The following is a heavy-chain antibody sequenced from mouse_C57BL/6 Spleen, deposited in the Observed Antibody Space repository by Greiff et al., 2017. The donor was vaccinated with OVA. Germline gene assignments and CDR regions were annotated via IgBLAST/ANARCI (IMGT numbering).Heavy chain of an antibody. J-gene: IGHJ1*03. Sequence: QVQLQQPGAELVRPGTSVKLSCKASGYTFTSYWMHWVKQRPAQGLEWIGVIDPSDSYTNYNQKFKGKATLTVDTSSSTAYMQLSSLTSEDSAVYYCACPLYYGSSYGYFDVWGTGTTVTVSS. CDR1: GYTFTSYW. CDR3: ACPLYYGSSYGYFDV. D-gene: IGHD1-1*01. CDR2: IDPSDSYT. V-gene: IGHV1-59*01.